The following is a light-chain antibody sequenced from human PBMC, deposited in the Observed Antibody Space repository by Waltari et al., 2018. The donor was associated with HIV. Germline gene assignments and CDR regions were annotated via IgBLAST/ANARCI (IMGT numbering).Light chain of an antibody. V-gene: IGLV1-51*01. J-gene: IGLJ2*01. CDR2: DKR. Sequence: QSVLTQPPSVSAAPGQKVTISCSGSSSNIGDNDVSWYQQLPGTAPKPLIYDKRKRPSGIPDRFSGSKSGTSATLAINRLQTGDEADYYCGTWDSSLTAVVFGGGTKLTVL. CDR3: GTWDSSLTAVV. CDR1: SSNIGDND.